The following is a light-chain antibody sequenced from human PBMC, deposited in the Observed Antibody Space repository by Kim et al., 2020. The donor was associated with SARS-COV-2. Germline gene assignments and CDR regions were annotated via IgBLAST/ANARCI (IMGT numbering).Light chain of an antibody. Sequence: GQSVTISCTGTSSDVGRYNFVSWYQQHPGKAPKLILYDVTKRPSGVPDRFSGSKSGNTASLTISGLQAEDEADYCCCSYADKRRYVFGSGTKVTVL. CDR3: CSYADKRRYV. V-gene: IGLV2-11*03. CDR2: DVT. CDR1: SSDVGRYNF. J-gene: IGLJ1*01.